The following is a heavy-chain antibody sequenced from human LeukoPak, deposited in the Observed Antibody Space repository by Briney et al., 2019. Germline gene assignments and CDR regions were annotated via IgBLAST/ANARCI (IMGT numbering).Heavy chain of an antibody. CDR2: IKKDGSEK. CDR3: AELGITMIGGV. V-gene: IGHV3-7*01. D-gene: IGHD3-10*02. J-gene: IGHJ6*04. Sequence: GALRLSCAASGFTFSSYWMSWVRQAPGKGLEWVANIKKDGSEKKYVDSVKGRFTISRDNAENSLYLQMNSLRAEDTAVYYCAELGITMIGGVWGKGTTVTISS. CDR1: GFTFSSYW.